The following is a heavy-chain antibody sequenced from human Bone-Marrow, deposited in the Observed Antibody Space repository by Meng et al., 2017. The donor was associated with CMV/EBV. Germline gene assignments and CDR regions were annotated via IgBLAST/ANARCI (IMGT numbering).Heavy chain of an antibody. Sequence: SETLSLTCTVSGGSISSYYWSWIRQPPGKGLEWIGYIDYSGSTNYNPSLKSRVTISVDTSKNQFSLKLSSVTAADTAVYYCARARPGYYYYYGLDVWGQGTTVTVSS. D-gene: IGHD6-6*01. CDR3: ARARPGYYYYYGLDV. CDR2: IDYSGST. CDR1: GGSISSYY. J-gene: IGHJ6*02. V-gene: IGHV4-59*01.